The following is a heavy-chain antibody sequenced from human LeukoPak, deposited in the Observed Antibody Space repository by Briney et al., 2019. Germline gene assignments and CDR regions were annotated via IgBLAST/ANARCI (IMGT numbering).Heavy chain of an antibody. J-gene: IGHJ4*02. CDR1: GGSISSGSYY. CDR2: IYTSGST. Sequence: SQTLSLTCTVSGGSISSGSYYWSWIRQPAGKGLEWIGRIYTSGSTNYNPSLKSRVTISVDTSKNQFSLKLSSVTAADTAVYYCARDLGYGEFDYWGQGTLVTVSS. V-gene: IGHV4-61*02. CDR3: ARDLGYGEFDY. D-gene: IGHD4-17*01.